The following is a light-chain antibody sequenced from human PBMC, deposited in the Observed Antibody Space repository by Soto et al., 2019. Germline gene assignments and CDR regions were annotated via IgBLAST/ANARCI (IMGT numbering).Light chain of an antibody. CDR3: HPYDDGPYT. J-gene: IGKJ2*01. Sequence: EILMTQSPATQAGSPGERATLSCRASQSVSSNVAWYQQIPGQTPRLLIYGASTRATTITVRFSGSGSGTEFTLTISSLQSEDFAVYYCHPYDDGPYTFGQGTKVEIK. V-gene: IGKV3-15*01. CDR2: GAS. CDR1: QSVSSN.